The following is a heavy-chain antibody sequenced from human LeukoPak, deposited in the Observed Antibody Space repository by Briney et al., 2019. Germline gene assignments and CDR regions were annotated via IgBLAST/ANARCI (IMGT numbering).Heavy chain of an antibody. J-gene: IGHJ4*02. Sequence: SETLSLTCAVSGYSISSGYYWGWIRQPPGKGLEWIGSIYHGGSTYYNPSLKSRVTISVDTSKNQFSLKLSSVTAADTAVYYCARGLRPYYYDSSSYYYVGNYFDYWGQGTLVTVSP. D-gene: IGHD3-22*01. CDR1: GYSISSGYY. CDR2: IYHGGST. CDR3: ARGLRPYYYDSSSYYYVGNYFDY. V-gene: IGHV4-38-2*01.